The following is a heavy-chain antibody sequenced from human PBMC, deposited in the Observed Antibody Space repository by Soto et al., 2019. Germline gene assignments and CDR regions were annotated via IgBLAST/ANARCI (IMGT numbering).Heavy chain of an antibody. D-gene: IGHD3-10*01. CDR2: TSPKTGGA. CDR1: GYTFTAYY. J-gene: IGHJ5*01. V-gene: IGHV1-2*02. Sequence: ASVKVSCTTSGYTFTAYYMHWLRHAPGHGLEWLGWTSPKTGGAKYSHTFQGRVSMTRNTSISTAYMELTGLSTDDTAVYYCAMSSGSYSKWFDSWGQGTLVTVSS. CDR3: AMSSGSYSKWFDS.